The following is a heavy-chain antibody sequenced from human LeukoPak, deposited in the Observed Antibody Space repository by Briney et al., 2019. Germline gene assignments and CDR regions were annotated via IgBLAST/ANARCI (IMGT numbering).Heavy chain of an antibody. J-gene: IGHJ6*03. Sequence: SETLSLTCAVYGGSFSGYYWSWLRQPPGKGLEWIGEINHRGSTNYNPSLKSRVTISVDTSKNQFSLKLSSVTAADTAVYYCARGPPSYSSGWYELWGYYYYYMVVWGKGTTVTISS. D-gene: IGHD6-19*01. CDR1: GGSFSGYY. V-gene: IGHV4-34*01. CDR2: INHRGST. CDR3: ARGPPSYSSGWYELWGYYYYYMVV.